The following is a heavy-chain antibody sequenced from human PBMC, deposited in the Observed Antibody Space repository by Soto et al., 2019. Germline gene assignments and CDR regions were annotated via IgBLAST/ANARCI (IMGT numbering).Heavy chain of an antibody. D-gene: IGHD2-2*02. CDR2: IWYDGSNK. Sequence: HPGGSLRLSCAASGFTFSSYGMHWVRQAPGKGLERVAVIWYDGSNKYYADSVKGQFTISRDNSKNTLYLQMNSLRAEDTAVYYCARDCSSTRCHNYWGLGTLVTVSS. CDR1: GFTFSSYG. J-gene: IGHJ4*02. V-gene: IGHV3-33*01. CDR3: ARDCSSTRCHNY.